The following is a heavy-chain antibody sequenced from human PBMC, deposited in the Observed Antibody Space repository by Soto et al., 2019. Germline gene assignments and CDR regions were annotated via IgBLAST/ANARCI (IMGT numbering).Heavy chain of an antibody. CDR1: GFTFSSYA. V-gene: IGHV3-23*01. D-gene: IGHD1-26*01. J-gene: IGHJ4*02. CDR3: AKRGAGHSFDY. CDR2: ISGSGGST. Sequence: EVQLLESGGGLVQPGGSLRLSCAASGFTFSSYAMSWVRQAPGKGLEWVSVISGSGGSTYYADSVKGRFTISRDNSKNTLDLQTNSLRAEDTAVYYCAKRGAGHSFDYWGQGTLVTVSS.